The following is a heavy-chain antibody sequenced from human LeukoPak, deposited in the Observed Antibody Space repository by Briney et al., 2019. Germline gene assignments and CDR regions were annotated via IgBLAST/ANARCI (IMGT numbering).Heavy chain of an antibody. Sequence: GKSLKISCKTSGYSFNSYWIGWVRQMPGQGLEWMGIIYTGDSDTRYSPSFQGQVTISVDKSISTAYLQWRSLKASDTAIYYCARPITGAGTDLGYWGQGTLVTVSS. D-gene: IGHD6-13*01. CDR2: IYTGDSDT. J-gene: IGHJ4*02. CDR3: ARPITGAGTDLGY. CDR1: GYSFNSYW. V-gene: IGHV5-51*01.